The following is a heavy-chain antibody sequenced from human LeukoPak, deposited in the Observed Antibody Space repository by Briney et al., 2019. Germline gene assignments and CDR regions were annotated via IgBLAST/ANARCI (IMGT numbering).Heavy chain of an antibody. CDR1: GFTFSSYA. V-gene: IGHV3-23*01. J-gene: IGHJ4*02. CDR3: AKDLGSSLGRYYFDY. CDR2: ISGSGGST. Sequence: GGSLRLSCAASGFTFSSYAMSWVRQAPGKGLEWVSAISGSGGSTYYADSVKGRFTISRDNSKNTLYLQMNSLRAEDTAVYYCAKDLGSSLGRYYFDYWGQGTLVTVSS. D-gene: IGHD6-6*01.